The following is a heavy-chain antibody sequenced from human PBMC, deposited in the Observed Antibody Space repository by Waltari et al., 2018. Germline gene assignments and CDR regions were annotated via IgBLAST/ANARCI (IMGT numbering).Heavy chain of an antibody. D-gene: IGHD3-3*01. Sequence: EVQLVESGGGLVQPGGSLRLSCVASGFTFSSYRMSWVRQAPGKGLEWVANIKQDGSEKYYVDSVKGRFTISRDNAKNSLYLQMNSLRAEDTAVYYCAREGTNYDFWSGYHNYYFDYWGQGTLVTVSS. CDR1: GFTFSSYR. CDR3: AREGTNYDFWSGYHNYYFDY. CDR2: IKQDGSEK. V-gene: IGHV3-7*01. J-gene: IGHJ4*02.